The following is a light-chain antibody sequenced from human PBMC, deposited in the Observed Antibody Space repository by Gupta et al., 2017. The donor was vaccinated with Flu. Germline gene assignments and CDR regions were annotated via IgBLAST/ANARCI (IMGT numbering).Light chain of an antibody. CDR3: QQRVIWTTT. CDR1: TY. J-gene: IGKJ4*01. Sequence: TYLAWYQQKAGQAPRLLICDSSARSTSIQARFRSRGSGTDFTLTVSRLEPEDSAVYHCQQRVIWTTTFGGRTKTEIK. V-gene: IGKV3-11*01. CDR2: DSS.